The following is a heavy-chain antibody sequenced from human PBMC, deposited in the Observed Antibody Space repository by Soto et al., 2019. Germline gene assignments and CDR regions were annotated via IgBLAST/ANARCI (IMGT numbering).Heavy chain of an antibody. CDR3: ARIRGPGAFDI. Sequence: GPTLVNRTHTLTLTCTFSGFSLSTSGMRVSWIRQPPGKALEWLARIDWDDEKFYSTSLKTRLTISKDTSKNQVVLTMTNMDPADTAKYYRARIRGPGAFDIWGQGTMVTV. D-gene: IGHD3-16*01. CDR2: IDWDDEK. CDR1: GFSLSTSGMR. V-gene: IGHV2-70*04. J-gene: IGHJ3*02.